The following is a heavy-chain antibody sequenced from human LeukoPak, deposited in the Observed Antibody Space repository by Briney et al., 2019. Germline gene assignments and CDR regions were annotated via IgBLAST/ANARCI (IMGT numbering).Heavy chain of an antibody. CDR3: ARGSVGFDY. Sequence: PGGSLRLSCIASGFTFSSNEMNWVRQAPGKGLEWVSYISSAGTIIYYADSVKGRFTISRDNAKNSLYLQLNSLRAEDTAVHYCARGSVGFDYWGQGTLVTVSS. V-gene: IGHV3-48*03. J-gene: IGHJ4*02. CDR1: GFTFSSNE. CDR2: ISSAGTII.